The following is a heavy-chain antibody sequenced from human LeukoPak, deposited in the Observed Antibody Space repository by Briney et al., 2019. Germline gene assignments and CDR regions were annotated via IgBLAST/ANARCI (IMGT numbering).Heavy chain of an antibody. D-gene: IGHD4-23*01. V-gene: IGHV4-30-4*01. CDR3: ARIDYGGNYWYFDL. CDR2: IYYSGST. Sequence: SQTLSLTCTVSGGSISSGDYYWSWIRLPPGKGLEWVGYIYYSGSTYYNPSLKSRVTISVDTSKNQFSLKLSSVTAADTAVYYCARIDYGGNYWYFDLWGRGTLVTVSS. J-gene: IGHJ2*01. CDR1: GGSISSGDYY.